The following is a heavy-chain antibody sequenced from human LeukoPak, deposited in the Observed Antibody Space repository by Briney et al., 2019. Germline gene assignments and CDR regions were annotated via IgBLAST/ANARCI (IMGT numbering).Heavy chain of an antibody. J-gene: IGHJ4*02. CDR3: AREGYYGSGSPPSLYFDY. CDR1: GFTFSSYG. Sequence: AGGSLRLSCAASGFTFSSYGMSWVRQAPGKGLEWVAVTSSDLNVKLYADSVKGRFTISRDNSRSTLYLQMNSLRPEDTAIYYCAREGYYGSGSPPSLYFDYWGQGTLVTVSS. CDR2: TSSDLNVK. D-gene: IGHD3-10*01. V-gene: IGHV3-30*03.